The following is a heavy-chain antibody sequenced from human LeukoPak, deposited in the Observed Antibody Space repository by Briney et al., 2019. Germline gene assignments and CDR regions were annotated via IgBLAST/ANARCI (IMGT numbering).Heavy chain of an antibody. D-gene: IGHD3-22*01. Sequence: PGGSLRLSCAASGFTFSTYWMHWVRQAPGKGLVWVSRIKSDGSTNYADSVKGRFTISRDNDKNTVSLQMNSLRPEDTGVYYCARAPSEIGGYYPEYFRHWGQGTLVTVSS. CDR3: ARAPSEIGGYYPEYFRH. CDR2: IKSDGST. J-gene: IGHJ1*01. CDR1: GFTFSTYW. V-gene: IGHV3-74*01.